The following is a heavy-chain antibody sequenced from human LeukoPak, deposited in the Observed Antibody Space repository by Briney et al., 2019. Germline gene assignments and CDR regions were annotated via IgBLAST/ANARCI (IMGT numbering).Heavy chain of an antibody. Sequence: ASVKVSCKVSGYTLTELSMHWVRQAPGNGLEWMGGVDPEDGETIYAQKFQGRVTMTEDTSTGTAYMELSSLRSEDTAVYYCATVIVAAAMSGYYGMDVWGQGTTVTVSS. CDR3: ATVIVAAAMSGYYGMDV. CDR1: GYTLTELS. D-gene: IGHD2-2*01. V-gene: IGHV1-24*01. J-gene: IGHJ6*02. CDR2: VDPEDGET.